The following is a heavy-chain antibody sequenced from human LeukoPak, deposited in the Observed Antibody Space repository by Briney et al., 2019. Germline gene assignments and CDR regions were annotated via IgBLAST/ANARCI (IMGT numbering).Heavy chain of an antibody. CDR1: GYTFTDYY. CDR3: MRDFPGGNTFDC. V-gene: IGHV1-2*02. Sequence: ASVKVSCKASGYTFTDYYLHWVRQAPGQGLEWMGWITPKSGGTNYAQKFQGRVTMIGDTSISTAYMELSRLRSDDTAVYHCMRDFPGGNTFDCWGQGTLVTVSS. CDR2: ITPKSGGT. D-gene: IGHD4-23*01. J-gene: IGHJ4*02.